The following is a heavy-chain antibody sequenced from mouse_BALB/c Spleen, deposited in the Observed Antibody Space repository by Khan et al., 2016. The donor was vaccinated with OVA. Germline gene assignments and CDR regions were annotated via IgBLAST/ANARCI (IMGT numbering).Heavy chain of an antibody. D-gene: IGHD1-1*01. Sequence: VQFQESGADLMKPGASVKISCKVAGYTFSSYWIEWIKQRPGHGLEWIGEILPGSGSTNCNEKFKGKATFTADTSSNTAYMQLSSLTSEDSAVYFYARVTSGKRNYFDYWGQGTTLTVSS. CDR3: ARVTSGKRNYFDY. V-gene: IGHV1-9*01. J-gene: IGHJ2*01. CDR1: GYTFSSYW. CDR2: ILPGSGST.